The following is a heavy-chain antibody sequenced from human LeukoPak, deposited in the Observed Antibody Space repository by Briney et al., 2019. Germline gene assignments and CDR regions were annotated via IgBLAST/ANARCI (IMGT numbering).Heavy chain of an antibody. CDR1: GFIFSSYW. CDR2: IKEDGSEK. V-gene: IGHV3-7*01. D-gene: IGHD4-17*01. J-gene: IGHJ4*02. Sequence: GGSLRLSCVASGFIFSSYWMSWVRQTPGKGLEWVANIKEDGSEKYYVDSVKGRFTISRDNAKNSLYLQMNSLRAEDTAVYYCARVFIGDYGDYQFDYWGQGTLVTVSS. CDR3: ARVFIGDYGDYQFDY.